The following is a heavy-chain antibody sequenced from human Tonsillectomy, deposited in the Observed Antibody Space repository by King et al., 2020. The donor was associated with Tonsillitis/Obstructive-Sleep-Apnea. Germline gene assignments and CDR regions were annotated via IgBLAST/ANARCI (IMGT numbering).Heavy chain of an antibody. CDR1: GFTFSSSS. CDR3: ARGIIVPAANDAFDI. Sequence: QLVQSGGGLVKPGGSLRLSCAASGFTFSSSSMNWVRQAPGKGLEWVSSITSSSGYIFYADSVKGRFTISRDNAKNSLYLQMNYLRAEDTAVCYCARGIIVPAANDAFDIWGQGTMVTVSS. D-gene: IGHD2-2*01. CDR2: ITSSSGYI. V-gene: IGHV3-21*01. J-gene: IGHJ3*02.